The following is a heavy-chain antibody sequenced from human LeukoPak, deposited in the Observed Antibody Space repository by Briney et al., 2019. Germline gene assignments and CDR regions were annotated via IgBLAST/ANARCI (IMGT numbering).Heavy chain of an antibody. Sequence: GGSLRLSCAASGFTFDDHGMSWVRQAPGKGLEWVSGIKWDGGRTGYADSVKGRFTISRDNAKNSVYLQMNSLRAEDTALYYCARRSGSYYNLYYYYYMDVWGKGTTVTISS. CDR3: ARRSGSYYNLYYYYYMDV. CDR2: IKWDGGRT. CDR1: GFTFDDHG. V-gene: IGHV3-20*04. J-gene: IGHJ6*03. D-gene: IGHD3-10*01.